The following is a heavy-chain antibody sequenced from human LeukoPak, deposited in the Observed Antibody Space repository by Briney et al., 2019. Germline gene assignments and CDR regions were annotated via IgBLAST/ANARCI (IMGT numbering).Heavy chain of an antibody. CDR2: ISRSTNYI. Sequence: GGSLRLSCAASEFTFSSYTMNWVRQAPGKGLEWVSLISRSTNYIYYADSVKGRFTISRDNSKNTLYLEVISLTAEDTAVYYCAKDDAWLRFGEWSQGTLVTVSS. D-gene: IGHD3-10*01. CDR3: AKDDAWLRFGE. CDR1: EFTFSSYT. J-gene: IGHJ4*02. V-gene: IGHV3-21*04.